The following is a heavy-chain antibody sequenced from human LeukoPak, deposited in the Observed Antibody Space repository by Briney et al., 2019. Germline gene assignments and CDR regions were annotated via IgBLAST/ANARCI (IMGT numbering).Heavy chain of an antibody. Sequence: ASVKVSCKASGYTFTGYYMHWVRQAPGQGLEWMGWINPNSGGTNYAQKFQGWVTMTRDTSISTAYMELSRLRSEDTAVYYCARDTDDYVWGRDYWGQGTLVTVSS. CDR2: INPNSGGT. V-gene: IGHV1-2*04. J-gene: IGHJ4*02. CDR1: GYTFTGYY. D-gene: IGHD3-16*01. CDR3: ARDTDDYVWGRDY.